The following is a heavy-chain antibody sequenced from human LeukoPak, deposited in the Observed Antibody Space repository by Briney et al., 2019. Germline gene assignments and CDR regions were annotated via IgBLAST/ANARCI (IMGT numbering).Heavy chain of an antibody. CDR2: IRSKAYGGTT. D-gene: IGHD3-22*01. V-gene: IGHV3-49*04. J-gene: IGHJ4*02. Sequence: GGSLRLSCTASGFTFGDYAMSWVRQAPGKGLEWVGFIRSKAYGGTTEYAASAKGRFTISRDDSKSIAYLQMNSLKTEDTAVYYCTRGDYYDSSGYYFLFDYWGQGTLVTVSS. CDR1: GFTFGDYA. CDR3: TRGDYYDSSGYYFLFDY.